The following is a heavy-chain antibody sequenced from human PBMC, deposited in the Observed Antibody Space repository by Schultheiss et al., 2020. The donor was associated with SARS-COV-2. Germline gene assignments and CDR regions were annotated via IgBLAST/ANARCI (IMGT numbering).Heavy chain of an antibody. V-gene: IGHV1-2*04. D-gene: IGHD3-22*01. Sequence: ASVKVSCKASGYTFTSYGISWVRQAPGQGLEWMGWIIPNSGVTNYAQKFQGWVTMTRDTSISTAYMELSRLRSDDTAVYYCARSDSSGYYRQAEYFQHWGQGTLVTVSS. J-gene: IGHJ1*01. CDR1: GYTFTSYG. CDR3: ARSDSSGYYRQAEYFQH. CDR2: IIPNSGVT.